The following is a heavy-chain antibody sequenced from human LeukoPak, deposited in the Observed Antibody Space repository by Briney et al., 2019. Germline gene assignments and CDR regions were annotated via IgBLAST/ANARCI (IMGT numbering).Heavy chain of an antibody. V-gene: IGHV3-53*01. CDR1: GFTVSSNY. J-gene: IGHJ3*02. CDR3: AGINDYGDPTGAFDI. D-gene: IGHD4-17*01. Sequence: PGGSLRLSCAVSGFTVSSNYMSWVRHAPGKGLEWVSVIYSGGSTYYADSVKGRFTISRDNSKNTLYLQMNSLRAEDTAVYYCAGINDYGDPTGAFDIWGRGTMVTVSS. CDR2: IYSGGST.